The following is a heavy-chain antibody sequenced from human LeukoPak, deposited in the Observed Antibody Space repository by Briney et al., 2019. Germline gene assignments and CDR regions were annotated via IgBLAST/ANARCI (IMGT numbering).Heavy chain of an antibody. V-gene: IGHV3-48*03. J-gene: IGHJ4*02. D-gene: IGHD3-10*01. CDR3: ARDWNYYGSGSYYRAHQNQPRYFDY. CDR1: GFTFSSYE. CDR2: ISSSGSTI. Sequence: PGGSLRLSCAASGFTFSSYEMNWVRQAPGKGLEWVSYISSSGSTIYYADSVKGRFTISRDNARNSLYPQMNSLRAEDTAVYYCARDWNYYGSGSYYRAHQNQPRYFDYWGQGTLVTVSS.